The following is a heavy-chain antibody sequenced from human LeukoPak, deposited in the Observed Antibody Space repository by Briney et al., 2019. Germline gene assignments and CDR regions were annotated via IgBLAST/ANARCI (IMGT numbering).Heavy chain of an antibody. CDR1: GGSISSGSYY. D-gene: IGHD2-2*01. J-gene: IGHJ6*03. V-gene: IGHV4-61*02. Sequence: PSLTLSLTCTVSGGSISSGSYYWSWIRQPAGKGLEWIGRIYTSGSTNYNPSLKSRVTLSVDTSKNQFSLKLSSVTAADTAVYYCARSDCSSTSCYQLYYYYYMDVWGKGTTVTVSS. CDR3: ARSDCSSTSCYQLYYYYYMDV. CDR2: IYTSGST.